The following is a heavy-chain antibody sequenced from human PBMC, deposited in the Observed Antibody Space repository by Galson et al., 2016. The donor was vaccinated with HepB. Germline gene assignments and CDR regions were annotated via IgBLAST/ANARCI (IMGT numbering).Heavy chain of an antibody. CDR3: AKGSLEGGFDY. CDR2: TKYRSKWYF. Sequence: CAISGDSVSDVGAAWNWIRQSPSRGLEWLGMTKYRSKWYFDYGASVKSRMAMSPDTSKNQLSLRLNSVTPEDTAVYYCAKGSLEGGFDYWGQGSLVTVSS. J-gene: IGHJ4*02. CDR1: GDSVSDVGAA. D-gene: IGHD1-1*01. V-gene: IGHV6-1*01.